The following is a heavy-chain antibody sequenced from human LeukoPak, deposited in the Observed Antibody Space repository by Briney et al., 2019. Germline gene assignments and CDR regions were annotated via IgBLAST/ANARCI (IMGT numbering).Heavy chain of an antibody. D-gene: IGHD6-19*01. CDR3: EKDSGSGWYVGYYFDY. J-gene: IGHJ4*02. CDR2: ISYDGSNK. V-gene: IGHV3-30*18. Sequence: GRSLRLSCAASGFTFSTYGMHWGPQAPGKGLEWVAVISYDGSNKYYADSVKGRFTISRDNSKNTLYLQMNSLRAEDTAVYYCEKDSGSGWYVGYYFDYWGQGTLVTVSS. CDR1: GFTFSTYG.